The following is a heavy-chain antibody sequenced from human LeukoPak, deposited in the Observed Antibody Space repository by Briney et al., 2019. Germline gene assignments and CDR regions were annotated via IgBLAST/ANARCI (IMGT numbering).Heavy chain of an antibody. J-gene: IGHJ3*02. D-gene: IGHD1-1*01. Sequence: SETLSLTCTVSGDSISSYSWNWIRQPAGKGLEWIGRVHTSGNTNFNPSLKSRVTISVDTSKNQFSLKLSSVTAADTAVYYCARGGNNWNLGGAFDIWGQGTMVTVSS. CDR3: ARGGNNWNLGGAFDI. CDR1: GDSISSYS. V-gene: IGHV4-4*07. CDR2: VHTSGNT.